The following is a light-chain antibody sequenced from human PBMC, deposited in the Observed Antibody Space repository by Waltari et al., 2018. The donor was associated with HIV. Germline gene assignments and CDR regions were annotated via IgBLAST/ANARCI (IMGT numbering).Light chain of an antibody. CDR3: GTWDTSLTSGYV. CDR2: ENN. Sequence: QSVLTQPPSVSAAPGQKVTISCSGSSSNIGDNYVSWYQQHPGTAPTLLIYENNQRPSGLPYRFSGSKSATSATLDITGRQTGDEADYYCGTWDTSLTSGYVFGTGTKVTVL. V-gene: IGLV1-51*02. J-gene: IGLJ1*01. CDR1: SSNIGDNY.